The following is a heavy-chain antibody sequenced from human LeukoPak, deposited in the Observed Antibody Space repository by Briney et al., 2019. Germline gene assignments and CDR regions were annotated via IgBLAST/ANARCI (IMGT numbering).Heavy chain of an antibody. CDR3: ARDVYDSSDYYFDY. J-gene: IGHJ4*02. CDR1: GYTFTSYG. Sequence: ASVKVSCKASGYTFTSYGISWLRQAPRQGLEWMGWISAYNGNTNYAQKLQGRVTMTTDTSTSTAYMELRSLRSDDTDVYYCARDVYDSSDYYFDYWGQGTLVTVSS. CDR2: ISAYNGNT. V-gene: IGHV1-18*01. D-gene: IGHD3-22*01.